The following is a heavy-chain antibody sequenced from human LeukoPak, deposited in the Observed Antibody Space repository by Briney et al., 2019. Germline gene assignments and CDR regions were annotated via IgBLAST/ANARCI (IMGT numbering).Heavy chain of an antibody. CDR2: INHSGST. Sequence: PSETLSLTCAVYGGSFSGYYWSWIRQPPGKGLEWIGEINHSGSTNYNPSLKSRVTISVDTSKNQFSLKLSSVTAAETAVYYCARGQAAAGYSPFDYWGQGTLVTVSS. J-gene: IGHJ4*02. CDR3: ARGQAAAGYSPFDY. CDR1: GGSFSGYY. D-gene: IGHD6-13*01. V-gene: IGHV4-34*01.